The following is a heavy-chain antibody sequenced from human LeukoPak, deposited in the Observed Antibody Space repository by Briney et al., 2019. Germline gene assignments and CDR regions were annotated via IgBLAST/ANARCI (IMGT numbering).Heavy chain of an antibody. CDR3: ARDRYGSSYNWFDP. J-gene: IGHJ5*02. D-gene: IGHD3-10*01. V-gene: IGHV4-59*01. CDR1: GGSISSYY. CDR2: IYYSGST. Sequence: PSETLSLTCTVSGGSISSYYWSWIRQPPGKGLEWIGYIYYSGSTNYNPSLKSRVTISVDTSKNQFSLKLSSVTAADTAVYYCARDRYGSSYNWFDPWGQGTLVTVSS.